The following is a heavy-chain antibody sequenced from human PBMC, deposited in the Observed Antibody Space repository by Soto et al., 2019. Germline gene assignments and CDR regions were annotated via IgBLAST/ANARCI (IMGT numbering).Heavy chain of an antibody. CDR2: NYYRGST. V-gene: IGHV4-59*01. CDR3: ARNYGHAFDI. Sequence: QVQLQESGPGLVKPSETLSLTCTVSGGSISSYYWSWIRQPPGKGLEWIGYNYYRGSTNYNPSLKGGVTIQVDTSKNLATLKPSSVPAAATAVYYCARNYGHAFDIWGHGTMFTVAS. D-gene: IGHD1-7*01. J-gene: IGHJ3*02. CDR1: GGSISSYY.